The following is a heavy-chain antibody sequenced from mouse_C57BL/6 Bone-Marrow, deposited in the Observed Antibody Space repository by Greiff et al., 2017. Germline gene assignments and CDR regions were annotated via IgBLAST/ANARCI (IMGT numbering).Heavy chain of an antibody. V-gene: IGHV1-69*01. CDR1: GYTFTSYW. J-gene: IGHJ3*01. D-gene: IGHD1-1*01. Sequence: QVQLQQPGAELVMPGASVKLSCKASGYTFTSYWMHWVKQRPGQGLEWIGEIDPSDSYTNYNQKFKGKSTLTVDKSSSTAYMQLSSLTSEDSAVYDGARGDYYGRPFAYWGQGTLVTVSA. CDR2: IDPSDSYT. CDR3: ARGDYYGRPFAY.